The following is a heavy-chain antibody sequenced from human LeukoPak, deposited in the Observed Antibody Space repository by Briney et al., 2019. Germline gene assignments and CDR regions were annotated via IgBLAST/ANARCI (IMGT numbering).Heavy chain of an antibody. CDR1: GGSISSYY. J-gene: IGHJ4*02. V-gene: IGHV4-59*01. CDR2: IYYSGST. Sequence: SETLFLTCTVSGGSISSYYWSWIRQPPGKGLEWIGYIYYSGSTNYNPSLKSRVTISVDTSKNQFSLKLSSVTAADTAVYYCARGDSSGWYPFDYWGQGTLVTVSS. D-gene: IGHD6-19*01. CDR3: ARGDSSGWYPFDY.